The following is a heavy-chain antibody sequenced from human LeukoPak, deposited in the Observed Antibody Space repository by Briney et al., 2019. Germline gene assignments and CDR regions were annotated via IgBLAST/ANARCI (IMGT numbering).Heavy chain of an antibody. Sequence: GGSLRLSCAASGFTFDENAIHWVRQVPGKGLEWVSGISWNSDTIAYADSVKGRFTISRDNAKNSLYLQMNSLRAEDTALYYCAKGGGSGSYYNGYFDYWGQGTLVTVSS. J-gene: IGHJ4*02. D-gene: IGHD3-10*01. CDR2: ISWNSDTI. CDR1: GFTFDENA. CDR3: AKGGGSGSYYNGYFDY. V-gene: IGHV3-9*01.